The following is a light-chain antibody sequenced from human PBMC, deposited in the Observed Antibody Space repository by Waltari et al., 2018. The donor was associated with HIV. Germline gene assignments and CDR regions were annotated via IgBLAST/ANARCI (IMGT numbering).Light chain of an antibody. Sequence: EVVLTQSPATLSVSAGERATLSCRGSQSVKTLLAWYQQKPGQPPRLLIYGASTRAADIPARFSGSGSGTEFTLAISSLQSEDSAVYYCQQYNNWPITFGQGTRLEIE. CDR3: QQYNNWPIT. V-gene: IGKV3-15*01. J-gene: IGKJ5*01. CDR1: QSVKTL. CDR2: GAS.